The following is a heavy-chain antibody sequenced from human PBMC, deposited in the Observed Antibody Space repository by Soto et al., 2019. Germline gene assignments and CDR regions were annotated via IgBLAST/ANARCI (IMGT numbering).Heavy chain of an antibody. V-gene: IGHV3-13*05. CDR2: IGTAGDP. CDR3: AREAAGDRAFDS. D-gene: IGHD7-27*01. CDR1: GFTFSSYD. J-gene: IGHJ3*02. Sequence: GGSLRLSCAASGFTFSSYDMHWVRQATGKGLEWVSAIGTAGDPYYPGSVKGRFTISRENAKNSLYLQMNSLRAGDTAVYYCAREAAGDRAFDSWGQGTMVTVSS.